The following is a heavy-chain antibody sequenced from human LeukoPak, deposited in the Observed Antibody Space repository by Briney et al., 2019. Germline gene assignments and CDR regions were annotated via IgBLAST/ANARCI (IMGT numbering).Heavy chain of an antibody. V-gene: IGHV3-20*04. D-gene: IGHD3-10*01. CDR1: GFTFDDYG. Sequence: PGGSLRLSCAASGFTFDDYGMNWVRQAPGKGLEWVSGISWHGGSTGYADSVKGRFTVSRDNARNSLYLQMNSLRAEDTASYYCARDSENLLWFGHFFAAENNWFDPWGPGTLVTVSS. CDR2: ISWHGGST. J-gene: IGHJ5*02. CDR3: ARDSENLLWFGHFFAAENNWFDP.